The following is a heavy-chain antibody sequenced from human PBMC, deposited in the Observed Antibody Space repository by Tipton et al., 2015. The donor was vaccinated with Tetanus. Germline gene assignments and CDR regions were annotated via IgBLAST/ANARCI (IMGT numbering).Heavy chain of an antibody. CDR3: AREVGAEGTEHNWLGP. J-gene: IGHJ5*02. CDR2: IYYSGST. CDR1: GGSMSGSGHY. D-gene: IGHD3-16*01. V-gene: IGHV4-31*03. Sequence: LRLSCIVSGGSMSGSGHYGAWLRQHPEKGLEWIGNIYYSGSTYSRPTLKRRVSLSMDTSKNQFSLRQTSVTAADTAVYYCAREVGAEGTEHNWLGPWGQGTLVTVSS.